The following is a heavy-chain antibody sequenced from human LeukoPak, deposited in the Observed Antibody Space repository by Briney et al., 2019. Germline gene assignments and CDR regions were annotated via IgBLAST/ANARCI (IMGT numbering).Heavy chain of an antibody. D-gene: IGHD3-10*01. CDR3: ARDRGFGELSHSI. CDR1: GGTFSSYA. V-gene: IGHV1-69*05. CDR2: TIPIFGTA. Sequence: SVKVSCKASGGTFSSYAISWVRQAPGQGLEWMGGTIPIFGTANYAQKFQGRVTITTDESTSTAYMELSSLRSEDTAVYYCARDRGFGELSHSIWGQGTLVTVSS. J-gene: IGHJ4*02.